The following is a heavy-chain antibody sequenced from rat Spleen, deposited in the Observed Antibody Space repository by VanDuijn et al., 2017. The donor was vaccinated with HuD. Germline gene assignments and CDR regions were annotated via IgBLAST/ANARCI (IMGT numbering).Heavy chain of an antibody. V-gene: IGHV1-60*01. Sequence: QIQLQQSGAELSKTGSLVKISCQASGYTFTSHALRWIQQSHRPALQRIGALNPGSGGTGYNEKFKGKATLTVDKSSSTAVMQLSSLTPEDTAVYYCARRGGDYFDYWGQGVMVTVSS. D-gene: IGHD1-11*01. CDR1: GYTFTSHA. CDR3: ARRGGDYFDY. CDR2: LNPGSGGT. J-gene: IGHJ2*01.